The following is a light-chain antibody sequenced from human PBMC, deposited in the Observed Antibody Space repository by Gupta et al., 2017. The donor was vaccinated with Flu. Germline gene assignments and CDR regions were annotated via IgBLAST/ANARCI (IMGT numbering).Light chain of an antibody. CDR3: LQRTTWLFT. Sequence: IVFTHSPATLSLSPGDTPTLFCRSSQDMSIYLAWYQQKPGQAPRHLIYHAFKRANGIPASLSGSGYGIHFTLTIRNGEREDFAVYYRLQRTTWLFTFGQGTTLEV. J-gene: IGKJ2*01. V-gene: IGKV3-11*01. CDR2: HAF. CDR1: QDMSIY.